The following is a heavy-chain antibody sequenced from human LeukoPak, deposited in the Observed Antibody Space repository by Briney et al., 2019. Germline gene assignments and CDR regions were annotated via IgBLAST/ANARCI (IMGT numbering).Heavy chain of an antibody. CDR2: ISGDGGST. J-gene: IGHJ4*02. V-gene: IGHV3-43*02. CDR3: ARDNRFHSGYDRALDY. CDR1: GFTFDDYA. Sequence: PGGSLRLSCTASGFTFDDYAMHWVRQAPGKGLEWVSLISGDGGSTYYADSVKGRFTISRDNAKNSLYLQMNSLRAEDTAVYYCARDNRFHSGYDRALDYWGQGTLVTVSS. D-gene: IGHD5-12*01.